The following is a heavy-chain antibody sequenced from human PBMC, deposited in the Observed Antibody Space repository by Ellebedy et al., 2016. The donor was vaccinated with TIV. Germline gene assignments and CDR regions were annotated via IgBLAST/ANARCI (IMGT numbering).Heavy chain of an antibody. CDR3: ARVRNLGATDAFDI. J-gene: IGHJ3*02. V-gene: IGHV1-18*01. CDR1: GYTFTSYG. CDR2: ISAYNGNT. D-gene: IGHD1-26*01. Sequence: ASVKVSXXASGYTFTSYGISWVRQAPGQGLEWMGWISAYNGNTNYAQKLQGRVTMTTDTSTSTAYMELRSLRSDDTAVYYCARVRNLGATDAFDIWGQGTMVTVSS.